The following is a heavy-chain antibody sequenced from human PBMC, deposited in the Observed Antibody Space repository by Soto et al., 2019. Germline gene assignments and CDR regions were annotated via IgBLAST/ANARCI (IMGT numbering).Heavy chain of an antibody. CDR1: GFTFGSYG. Sequence: VGSLRLYCAASGFTFGSYGMHWVRQAPGKGLEWVAVISYDGSNKYYADSVKGRFTISRDNSKNTLYLQMNSLRAEDTAVYYCAKDRGSGWPFDYWGQGTLVTVSS. V-gene: IGHV3-30*18. CDR3: AKDRGSGWPFDY. D-gene: IGHD6-19*01. J-gene: IGHJ4*02. CDR2: ISYDGSNK.